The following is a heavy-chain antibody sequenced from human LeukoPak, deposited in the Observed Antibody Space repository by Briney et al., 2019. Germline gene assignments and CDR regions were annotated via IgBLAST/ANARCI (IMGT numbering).Heavy chain of an antibody. CDR2: MKQDGSVK. D-gene: IGHD3-10*01. V-gene: IGHV3-7*01. Sequence: GGSLRLSCAASGFSFSSSWMTWVRQAPGKGLKWVANMKQDGSVKNYVDSVKGRFTISRDNAKNSLYLQMNSLRPDDTAVYYCARDRGSGFDPWGQGTLVTVSS. J-gene: IGHJ5*02. CDR1: GFSFSSSW. CDR3: ARDRGSGFDP.